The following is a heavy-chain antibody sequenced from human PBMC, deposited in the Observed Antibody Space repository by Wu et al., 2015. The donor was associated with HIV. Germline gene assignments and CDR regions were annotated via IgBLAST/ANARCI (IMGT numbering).Heavy chain of an antibody. CDR1: GYIFGNYD. J-gene: IGHJ6*02. D-gene: IGHD6-19*01. Sequence: QVQLVQSGAEVKKPGASVKVSCKASGYIFGNYDINWVRQAAGQGLEWMGWMNPNSGNTGYAQKFQGRVTMTRNNSITTGYLELTRLTSEDTAVYYCATDVAGYGGYGTSWGQGTTVTGLL. CDR2: MNPNSGNT. CDR3: ATDVAGYGGYGTS. V-gene: IGHV1-8*01.